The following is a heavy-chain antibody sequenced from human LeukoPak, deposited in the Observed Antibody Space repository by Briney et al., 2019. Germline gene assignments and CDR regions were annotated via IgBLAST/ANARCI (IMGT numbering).Heavy chain of an antibody. Sequence: GGSLRLSCAASGFTFSTFWMNWVRQAPGKGLEWLAYIKEDGSERTYVDSVKGRFIISRDNAKNSLVLQMNSLRAEDTAVYYCARGRGGAVVTRFDYWGLGTLVTVSS. CDR2: IKEDGSER. D-gene: IGHD4-23*01. CDR3: ARGRGGAVVTRFDY. V-gene: IGHV3-7*01. J-gene: IGHJ4*02. CDR1: GFTFSTFW.